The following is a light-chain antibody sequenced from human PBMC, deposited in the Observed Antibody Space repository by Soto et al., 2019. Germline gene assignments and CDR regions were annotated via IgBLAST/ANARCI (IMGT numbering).Light chain of an antibody. CDR1: QSVNSDY. CDR2: GAS. CDR3: HHYGGSPIT. J-gene: IGKJ5*01. V-gene: IGKV3-20*01. Sequence: EIVLTQSPGTLSLSPGERATLSRRASQSVNSDYLGWFQQKPGQAPRLLIYGASTRATGIPDRFSGSGSGTDFTLTISRLEPEDFAVYYCHHYGGSPITFGQGTRLDIK.